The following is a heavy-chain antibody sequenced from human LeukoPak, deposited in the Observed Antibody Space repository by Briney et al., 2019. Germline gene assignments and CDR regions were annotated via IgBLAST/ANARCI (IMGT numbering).Heavy chain of an antibody. CDR3: AKGSKEVLFTRDHYMDV. V-gene: IGHV3-21*01. CDR2: ISSSSTYI. J-gene: IGHJ6*03. Sequence: GGSLRLSCAASGFTFSSYSMNWVRQAPGKGLEWVSSISSSSTYIYYADSVKGRFTISRDNAKNSLYLQMNSLRAEDTAVYYCAKGSKEVLFTRDHYMDVWGKGTTVTISS. D-gene: IGHD3-3*01. CDR1: GFTFSSYS.